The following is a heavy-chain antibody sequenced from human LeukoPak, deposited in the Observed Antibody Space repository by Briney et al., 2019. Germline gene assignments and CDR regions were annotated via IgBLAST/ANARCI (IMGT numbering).Heavy chain of an antibody. CDR2: IYPGDSDT. CDR1: GYSFTSYW. V-gene: IGHV5-51*01. Sequence: GESLKIFCKGSGYSFTSYWIGWVRQMPGKGLEWMGIIYPGDSDTRYSPSFQGQVTISADKSTSTAYLQWSSLKASDTAMYYCARPSTSPSSGWDYWGQGTLVTVSS. D-gene: IGHD6-19*01. CDR3: ARPSTSPSSGWDY. J-gene: IGHJ4*02.